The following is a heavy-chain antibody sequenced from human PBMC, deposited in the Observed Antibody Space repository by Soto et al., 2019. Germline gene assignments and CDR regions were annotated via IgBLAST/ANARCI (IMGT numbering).Heavy chain of an antibody. D-gene: IGHD6-19*01. CDR3: ATLMTVTGPGWGRASEY. J-gene: IGHJ4*02. V-gene: IGHV3-23*01. Sequence: GSLRLTCTTSGFNFNNYAMSWVRQAPGERLEWVSFISSSGGTTYYADSVKVRFTISRDNSRNTVFLQMNTLGAEDTAIYYCATLMTVTGPGWGRASEYWGQGTRVTVS. CDR1: GFNFNNYA. CDR2: ISSSGGTT.